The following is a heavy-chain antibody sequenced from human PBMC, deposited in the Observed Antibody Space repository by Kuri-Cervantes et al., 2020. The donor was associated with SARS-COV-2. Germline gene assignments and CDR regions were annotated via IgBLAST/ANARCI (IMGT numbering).Heavy chain of an antibody. CDR1: GFTFSSYS. V-gene: IGHV3-30*03. D-gene: IGHD3-9*01. CDR3: ARDLTQYDILTGLGD. CDR2: ISYDGSNK. J-gene: IGHJ4*02. Sequence: GESLKISCAASGFTFSSYSMNWVRQAPGKGLEWVAVISYDGSNKYYADSVKGRFTISRDNSKNTLYLQMNSLRAEDTAVYYCARDLTQYDILTGLGDWGQGTLVTVSS.